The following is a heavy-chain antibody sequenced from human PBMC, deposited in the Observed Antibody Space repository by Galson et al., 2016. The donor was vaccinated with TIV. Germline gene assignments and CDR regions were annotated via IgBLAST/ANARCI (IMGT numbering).Heavy chain of an antibody. V-gene: IGHV4-39*01. D-gene: IGHD3-16*01. CDR2: IYYDGTT. Sequence: LSLTCTVSGGSISSSTYFWGWVRQPPGKGLEWIGTIYYDGTTYYSPSLKSRVTMSVDASKSQISLRLSSVTAADTSVYFCARHGPWSFYFDSWGQGALVTVSP. CDR1: GGSISSSTYF. J-gene: IGHJ4*02. CDR3: ARHGPWSFYFDS.